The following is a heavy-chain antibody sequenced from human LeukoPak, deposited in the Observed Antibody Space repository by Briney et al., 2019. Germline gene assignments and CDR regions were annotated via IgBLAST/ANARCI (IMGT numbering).Heavy chain of an antibody. D-gene: IGHD2-21*01. CDR3: ARGDLWNDD. J-gene: IGHJ4*02. Sequence: SETLSLTCTVSGGSISSSSYYWGWICQPPGKGLEWIGSIYYSGSTNYNPSLKSRLTISVDTSKNQFSLKLRSVTAADTAVYYCARGDLWNDDWGQGTPVTVSS. V-gene: IGHV4-39*07. CDR1: GGSISSSSYY. CDR2: IYYSGST.